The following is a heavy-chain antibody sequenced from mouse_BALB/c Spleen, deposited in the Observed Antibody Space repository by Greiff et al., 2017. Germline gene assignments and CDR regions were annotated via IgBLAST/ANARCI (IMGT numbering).Heavy chain of an antibody. CDR2: IWAGGST. Sequence: QVQLKESGPGLVAPSQSLSITCTVSGFSLTSYGVHWVRQPPGKGLEWLGVIWAGGSTNYNSALMSRLSISKDNTKSQVFLKMISLQTDDTAMYYCASPDYYGSGAWFAYWGQGTLVTVSA. D-gene: IGHD1-1*01. CDR3: ASPDYYGSGAWFAY. V-gene: IGHV2-9*02. CDR1: GFSLTSYG. J-gene: IGHJ3*01.